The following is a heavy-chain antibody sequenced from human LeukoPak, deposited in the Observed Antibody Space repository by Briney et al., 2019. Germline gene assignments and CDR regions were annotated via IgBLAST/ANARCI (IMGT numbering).Heavy chain of an antibody. D-gene: IGHD3-10*01. J-gene: IGHJ5*02. CDR1: GFSVSTNY. V-gene: IGHV3-66*01. Sequence: GGSLRLSCAASGFSVSTNYMSWVRQAPGKGLEWVSVIFTNGNTAYADSVKGRFTISRDNSKNMLYLQVNSLRAEDTAVYYCARDHYGLTSYPNPWGQGTLVTVSS. CDR3: ARDHYGLTSYPNP. CDR2: IFTNGNT.